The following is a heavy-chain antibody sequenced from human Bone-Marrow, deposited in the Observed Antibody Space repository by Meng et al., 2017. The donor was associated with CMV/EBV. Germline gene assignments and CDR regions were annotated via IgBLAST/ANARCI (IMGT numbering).Heavy chain of an antibody. CDR3: VSRYSWELFDF. Sequence: LLFSVSGGSFSVYYWSWSRQPPGKGLEWIGEINHIGGTKYNPSLKSRVTISVDTSKNQVSLKLTSVTAADTAVYYCVSRYSWELFDFWGQGTLVTVSS. J-gene: IGHJ4*02. CDR1: GGSFSVYY. V-gene: IGHV4-34*01. D-gene: IGHD1-26*01. CDR2: INHIGGT.